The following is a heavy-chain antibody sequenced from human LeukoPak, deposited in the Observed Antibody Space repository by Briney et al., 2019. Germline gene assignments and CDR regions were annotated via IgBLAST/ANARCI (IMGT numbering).Heavy chain of an antibody. D-gene: IGHD6-19*01. CDR3: ARRPKHRWGMYSSGWYAFDY. J-gene: IGHJ4*02. CDR1: GFTFSSYW. V-gene: IGHV3-7*01. CDR2: IKQGGSEK. Sequence: GSLRLSCAASGFTFSSYWMSWVRQAPGKGLEWVANIKQGGSEKYYVDSVKGRFTISRDNAKNSLYLQMNSLRAEDTVVYYCARRPKHRWGMYSSGWYAFDYWGQGTLVTVSS.